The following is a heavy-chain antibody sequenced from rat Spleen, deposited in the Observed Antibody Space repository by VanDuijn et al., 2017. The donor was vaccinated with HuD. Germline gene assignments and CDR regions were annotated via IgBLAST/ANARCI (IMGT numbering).Heavy chain of an antibody. CDR1: GFIFRNYD. V-gene: IGHV5-25*01. CDR2: ISTSGGST. D-gene: IGHD1-11*01. CDR3: ARQEMRRPHWYFDF. Sequence: EVRLVESGGGLVRPGGSLKVSCEASGFIFRNYDMVWVRQAPTKGLEWVASISTSGGSTYYRDSVKGRFTVSRDNAKSTLYLQMDSLRSEDTATYYCARQEMRRPHWYFDFWGPGTMVTVSS. J-gene: IGHJ1*01.